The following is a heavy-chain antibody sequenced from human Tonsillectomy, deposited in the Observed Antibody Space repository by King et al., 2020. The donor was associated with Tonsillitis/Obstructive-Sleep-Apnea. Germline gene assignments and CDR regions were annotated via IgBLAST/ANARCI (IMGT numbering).Heavy chain of an antibody. CDR3: AKVYYGDYYFYYMDV. Sequence: VQLVESGGGLVQPGGSLRLSCVASGFTFSIYAINWVRQAPGKGLEWVSAISGGGGSTYFADSVKGRFTISRDNSKNTLYLQMNSLRAEDTAVYYCAKVYYGDYYFYYMDVWGKGTTVTVSS. CDR2: ISGGGGST. D-gene: IGHD4-17*01. CDR1: GFTFSIYA. V-gene: IGHV3-23*04. J-gene: IGHJ6*03.